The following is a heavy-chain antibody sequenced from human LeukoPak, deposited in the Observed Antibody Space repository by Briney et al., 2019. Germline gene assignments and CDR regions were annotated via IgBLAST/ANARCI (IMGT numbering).Heavy chain of an antibody. Sequence: GASVKVSCKASGGTFSSYAISWVRQAPGQGLEWMGGIISIFGTANYAQKFQGRVTITADKSTSTAYMELNSLRSEDTAVYYCASTVRGYHDAFDIWGQGTMVTVSS. CDR2: IISIFGTA. D-gene: IGHD3-10*01. CDR1: GGTFSSYA. J-gene: IGHJ3*02. CDR3: ASTVRGYHDAFDI. V-gene: IGHV1-69*06.